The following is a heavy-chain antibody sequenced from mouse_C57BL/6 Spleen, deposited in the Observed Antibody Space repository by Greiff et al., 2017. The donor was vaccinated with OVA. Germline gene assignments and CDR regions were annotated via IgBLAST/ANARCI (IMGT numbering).Heavy chain of an antibody. D-gene: IGHD1-1*01. Sequence: VQLQQPGAELVMPGASVKLSCKASGYTFTSYWMHWVKQRPGQGLEWIGEIDPSDSYTNYNQKFKGKSTLTVDKSSSTAYMQLSSLTSEDSAVYYCARGTTVVARGYFDYWGQGTTLTVSS. CDR2: IDPSDSYT. CDR3: ARGTTVVARGYFDY. J-gene: IGHJ2*01. V-gene: IGHV1-69*01. CDR1: GYTFTSYW.